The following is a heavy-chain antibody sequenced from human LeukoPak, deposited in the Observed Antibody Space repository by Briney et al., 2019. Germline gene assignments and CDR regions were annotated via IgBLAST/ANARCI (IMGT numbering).Heavy chain of an antibody. J-gene: IGHJ4*02. CDR1: GGSFSGYY. D-gene: IGHD6-19*01. CDR2: INHSGST. V-gene: IGHV4-34*01. CDR3: ARGGIAVAGTTDFDY. Sequence: SETLSLTCAVYGGSFSGYYWSWIHQPPGKGLEWIGEINHSGSTNYNPSLKSRVTISVDTSKNQFSLKLSSVTAADTAVYYCARGGIAVAGTTDFDYWGQGTLVTVSS.